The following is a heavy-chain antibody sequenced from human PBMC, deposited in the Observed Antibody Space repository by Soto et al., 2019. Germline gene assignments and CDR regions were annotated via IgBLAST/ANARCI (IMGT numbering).Heavy chain of an antibody. D-gene: IGHD4-17*01. Sequence: QVQLVESGGGVVQPGRSLRLSCAASGITFSNYGRHWVRQAPGKGLEWVAVISDDGSNKNYADSVKGRFTISRDNSKNTLYLQMNSLRVEDTAVYYCAKDRYGDYVGGHFDYWGQGTLVTASS. CDR2: ISDDGSNK. CDR3: AKDRYGDYVGGHFDY. J-gene: IGHJ4*02. V-gene: IGHV3-30*18. CDR1: GITFSNYG.